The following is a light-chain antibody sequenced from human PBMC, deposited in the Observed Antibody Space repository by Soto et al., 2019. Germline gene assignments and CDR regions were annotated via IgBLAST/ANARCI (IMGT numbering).Light chain of an antibody. CDR2: GTS. CDR3: QQYGNSRWT. V-gene: IGKV3-20*01. J-gene: IGKJ1*01. CDR1: QSVSSSY. Sequence: EIVLTQSPDTLSLSPGERATLSCRASQSVSSSYLAWYQQTPGQAPRLLIYGTSNRATGIPDRFSGSGSGTDFTHTTSRLEPEDFAVYYCQQYGNSRWTFGQGTKGEIK.